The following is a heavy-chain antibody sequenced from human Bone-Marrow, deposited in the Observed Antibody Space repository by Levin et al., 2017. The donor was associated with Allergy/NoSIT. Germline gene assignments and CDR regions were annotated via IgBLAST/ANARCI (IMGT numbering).Heavy chain of an antibody. D-gene: IGHD4-11*01. CDR2: IWHDGSDK. CDR1: GFTFSNHG. Sequence: GGSLRLSCAASGFTFSNHGMHWVRQAPGKGLEWVAVIWHDGSDKYYADSVKGRFTISRDNSKNMLFLQMNSLRDEDTAVYYCAREGVNSRSSTRGRAKDDYGMDVWGQGTTVTVSS. V-gene: IGHV3-33*01. CDR3: AREGVNSRSSTRGRAKDDYGMDV. J-gene: IGHJ6*02.